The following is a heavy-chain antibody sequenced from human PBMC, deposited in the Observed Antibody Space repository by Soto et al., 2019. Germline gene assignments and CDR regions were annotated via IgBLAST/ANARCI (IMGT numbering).Heavy chain of an antibody. CDR3: TTVAGSSGYDY. Sequence: LSLTCAASGFTFSNAWMSWVRQAPGKGLEWVGRIKSKTDGGTTDYAAPVKGRFTISRDDSKNTLYLQMNSLKTEDTAVYYCTTVAGSSGYDYWGQGTLVTVSS. CDR1: GFTFSNAW. CDR2: IKSKTDGGTT. D-gene: IGHD3-22*01. V-gene: IGHV3-15*01. J-gene: IGHJ4*02.